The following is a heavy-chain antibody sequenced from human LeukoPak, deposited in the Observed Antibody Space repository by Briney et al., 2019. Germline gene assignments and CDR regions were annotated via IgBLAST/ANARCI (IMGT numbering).Heavy chain of an antibody. V-gene: IGHV5-51*01. Sequence: RGESLKISCKGSGYSFTSYWIGWVRQMPGKGLEWMGTIYPGDSDTRYSLSFQGQVTISADKSISTAYLQWSSLKASDTAMSYCARHGERFLEWTPRDYYYYMDVWGKGTTVTVSS. CDR1: GYSFTSYW. J-gene: IGHJ6*03. CDR3: ARHGERFLEWTPRDYYYYMDV. D-gene: IGHD3-3*01. CDR2: IYPGDSDT.